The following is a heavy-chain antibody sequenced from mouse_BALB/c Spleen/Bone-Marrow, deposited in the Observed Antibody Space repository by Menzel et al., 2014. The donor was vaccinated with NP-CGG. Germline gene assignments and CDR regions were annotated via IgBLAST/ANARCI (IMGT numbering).Heavy chain of an antibody. J-gene: IGHJ4*01. CDR2: INPSNGRT. CDR3: EARLTLLGMDY. Sequence: QVQLQQSGAELVKPGASVKLSCKASGYTFTSYWMHWVKQRPGQGLEWIGEINPSNGRTNYNEKFKSKATLTVDKSSSTAYMQLSSLTSEDSAVYYGEARLTLLGMDYWGQGTSVTVSS. D-gene: IGHD1-3*01. V-gene: IGHV1S81*02. CDR1: GYTFTSYW.